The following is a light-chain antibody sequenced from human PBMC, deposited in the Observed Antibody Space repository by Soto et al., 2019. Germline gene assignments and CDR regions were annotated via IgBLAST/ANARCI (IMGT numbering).Light chain of an antibody. CDR2: AVS. J-gene: IGLJ1*01. V-gene: IGLV2-14*01. CDR3: SSYTSSSTLYV. Sequence: QSVLTQPASVSGSPGQSITISCTGTSSDVGTYNYVSWYQQHPGKAPKLMIYAVSNRPSGVSNRFSGSKSGNTASLTISGLQAEDEADYYCSSYTSSSTLYVFGTGTKVTVL. CDR1: SSDVGTYNY.